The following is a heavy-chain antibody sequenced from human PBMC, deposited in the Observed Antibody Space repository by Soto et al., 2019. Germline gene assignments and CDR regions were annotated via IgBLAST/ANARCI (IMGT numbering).Heavy chain of an antibody. J-gene: IGHJ4*02. CDR3: ARVYKYHSGQDYSLDS. CDR2: INWHGGST. Sequence: EVQLVESGGGVVRPGGSLRLSCAASGFTFDEYGMSWVRLAPGKGLEWVAGINWHGGSTAYADYVKGRFSISRDNAKKSLYLQMNNLRAEDTALYYCARVYKYHSGQDYSLDSWGQGTMVTVSS. D-gene: IGHD1-26*01. V-gene: IGHV3-20*04. CDR1: GFTFDEYG.